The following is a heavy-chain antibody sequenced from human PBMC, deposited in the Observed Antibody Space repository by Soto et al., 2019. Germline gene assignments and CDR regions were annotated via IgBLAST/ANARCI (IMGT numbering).Heavy chain of an antibody. J-gene: IGHJ5*02. D-gene: IGHD3-22*01. CDR2: ISGSGGST. Sequence: GGSLRLSCAASGFTFSSYAMSWVRQAPGKGLEWVSAISGSGGSTYCADSVKGRFTISRDNSKNTLYLQMNSLRAEDTAVYYCAKDGEGYYDSSGYTWGQGTLVTV. CDR1: GFTFSSYA. CDR3: AKDGEGYYDSSGYT. V-gene: IGHV3-23*01.